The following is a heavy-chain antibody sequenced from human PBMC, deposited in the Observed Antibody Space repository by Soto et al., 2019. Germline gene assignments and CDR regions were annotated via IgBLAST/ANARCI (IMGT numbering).Heavy chain of an antibody. Sequence: PGGSLRLSCDASGFIFDDYAMHWVRQAPGKGLVWVSRINSDGVSTTYADSVKGRFTISRDNAKNTLYLEMNSLRAEDTAVYYCARGHGSGWFDVFDSWGQGTLVTVSS. CDR1: GFIFDDYA. CDR2: INSDGVST. CDR3: ARGHGSGWFDVFDS. J-gene: IGHJ4*02. V-gene: IGHV3-74*01. D-gene: IGHD6-19*01.